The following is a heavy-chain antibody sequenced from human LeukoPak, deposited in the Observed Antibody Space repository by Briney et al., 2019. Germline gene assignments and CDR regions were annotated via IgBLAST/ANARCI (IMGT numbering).Heavy chain of an antibody. CDR3: TRDGSSRSLAT. D-gene: IGHD6-6*01. J-gene: IGHJ5*02. Sequence: PSETLSLTCTVSGDSIRSYYWSWIRQPPGKGLEWIGYIYYSGSTKYNPSLKSRVTISVDTSKNQFSLRLSSVTAADTAVYYCTRDGSSRSLATWGQGTLVTVSS. CDR2: IYYSGST. CDR1: GDSIRSYY. V-gene: IGHV4-59*01.